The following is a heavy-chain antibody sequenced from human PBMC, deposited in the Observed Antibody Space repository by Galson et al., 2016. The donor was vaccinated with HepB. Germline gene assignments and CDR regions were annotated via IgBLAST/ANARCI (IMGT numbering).Heavy chain of an antibody. CDR3: AKDSIIQLPIQSYNYYYGMDV. CDR1: GFTFSSSA. V-gene: IGHV3-23*01. J-gene: IGHJ6*02. Sequence: SLRLSCAASGFTFSSSAMSWVRQAPGKGLEWVSAISGSGGNTKYADSVKGRFTISRDKSKNTLFLQMNRLRAEDTAVYYCAKDSIIQLPIQSYNYYYGMDVWGHGTTVTASS. CDR2: ISGSGGNT. D-gene: IGHD2-2*01.